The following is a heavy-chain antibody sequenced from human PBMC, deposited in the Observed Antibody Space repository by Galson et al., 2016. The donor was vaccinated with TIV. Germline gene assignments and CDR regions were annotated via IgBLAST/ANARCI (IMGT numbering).Heavy chain of an antibody. Sequence: QSGAEVKIPGASVKVSCKASGGSFSSYAISWVRQAPGQGLEWMGRIIGIFGSANYAQKFQGRVTITADESTSTAYMELSSLTSEDTAVYYCARGSNYYDSSGYYWGQGTLVTVSS. J-gene: IGHJ4*02. V-gene: IGHV1-69*13. CDR1: GGSFSSYA. CDR3: ARGSNYYDSSGYY. CDR2: IIGIFGSA. D-gene: IGHD3-22*01.